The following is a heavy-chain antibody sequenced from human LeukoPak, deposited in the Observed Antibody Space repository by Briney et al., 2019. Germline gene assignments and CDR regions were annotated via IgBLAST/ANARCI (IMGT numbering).Heavy chain of an antibody. CDR2: IYHSGNT. J-gene: IGHJ3*02. CDR1: GGSISSHY. D-gene: IGHD3-3*01. CDR3: ARGYDFWSGVMSDAFDI. Sequence: PSETLSLTCTVSGGSISSHYWSWVRQTPGQGLEWIGHIYHSGNTKYNSARKGRVTISDDASKNQFSLRLSSVTAADTAVYFCARGYDFWSGVMSDAFDIWGRGTKVTVSS. V-gene: IGHV4-59*11.